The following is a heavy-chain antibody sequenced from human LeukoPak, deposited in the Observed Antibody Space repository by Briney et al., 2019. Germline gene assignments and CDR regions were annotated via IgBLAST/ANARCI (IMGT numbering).Heavy chain of an antibody. J-gene: IGHJ4*02. CDR2: ISGSGGST. Sequence: GGSLRLSCAASAFTFRSYAMSWVRQAGGKGLEWVSAISGSGGSTYYADSVRGRFTISRDNSKNTLYLQMNSLRAEDTAVYYCAKDLGRIAVAGKGFDYWGQGTLVTVSS. CDR3: AKDLGRIAVAGKGFDY. D-gene: IGHD6-19*01. V-gene: IGHV3-23*01. CDR1: AFTFRSYA.